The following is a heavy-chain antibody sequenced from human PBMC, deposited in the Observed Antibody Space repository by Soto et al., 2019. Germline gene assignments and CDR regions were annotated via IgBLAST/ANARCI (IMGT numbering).Heavy chain of an antibody. D-gene: IGHD5-18*01. V-gene: IGHV1-8*01. CDR2: MNPNSGNT. CDR3: ARWSSVDTAMANTFDY. CDR1: GYTFTSYD. J-gene: IGHJ4*02. Sequence: ASVKVSCKASGYTFTSYDINWARQATGQGLEWMGWMNPNSGNTGYAQKFQGRVTMTRNTSISTAYMELSSLRSEDTAVYYCARWSSVDTAMANTFDYWGQGTLVTVSS.